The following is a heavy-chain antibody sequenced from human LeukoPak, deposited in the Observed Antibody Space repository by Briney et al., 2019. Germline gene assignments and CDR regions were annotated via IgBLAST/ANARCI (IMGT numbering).Heavy chain of an antibody. V-gene: IGHV4-30-2*01. CDR3: ARDPRRVGLHTYYYYGMGV. CDR2: NYQSEIT. D-gene: IGHD5-24*01. Sequence: PSQTPSLTCNVSGGSISSGGYYWSWVRQPPGKGLEWIGYNYQSEITYYNPSLKSRATISVDTSKNQFSLKLSSVTAADTAVYYCARDPRRVGLHTYYYYGMGVWGQGTTVTVSS. J-gene: IGHJ6*02. CDR1: GGSISSGGYY.